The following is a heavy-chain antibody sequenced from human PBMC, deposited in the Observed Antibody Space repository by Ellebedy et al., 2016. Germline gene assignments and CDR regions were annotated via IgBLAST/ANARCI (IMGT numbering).Heavy chain of an antibody. CDR2: INHSGST. J-gene: IGHJ4*02. Sequence: SETLSLXXAVYGGSFSGYYWSWIRQPPGKGLEWIGEINHSGSTNYNPSLKSRVTISVDTSRNQFSLKLRSVTAADTAAYYCARGPNWNDFDYWGQGTQVTVSS. CDR1: GGSFSGYY. V-gene: IGHV4-34*01. D-gene: IGHD1-20*01. CDR3: ARGPNWNDFDY.